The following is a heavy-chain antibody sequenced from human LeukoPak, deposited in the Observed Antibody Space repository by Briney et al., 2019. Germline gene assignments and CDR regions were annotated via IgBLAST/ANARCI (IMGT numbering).Heavy chain of an antibody. J-gene: IGHJ4*02. CDR3: ERLLDSGPFDY. CDR1: GGSISSYY. Sequence: PSETLSLTCTVSGGSISSYYWSWIRQPPGKGLEWIGYIYTSGSTNYNPSLKSRVTISVDTSKNQFSLKLSSVTAADTAVYYCERLLDSGPFDYWGQGTLVTVSS. CDR2: IYTSGST. V-gene: IGHV4-4*09. D-gene: IGHD5-12*01.